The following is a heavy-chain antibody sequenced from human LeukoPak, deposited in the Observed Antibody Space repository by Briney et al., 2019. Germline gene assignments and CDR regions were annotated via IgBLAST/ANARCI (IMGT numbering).Heavy chain of an antibody. J-gene: IGHJ3*02. CDR2: IYSGGST. Sequence: PGGSLRLSCAASGFTVSSNYMSWVRQAPGKGLEWVSVIYSGGSTYYADSVKGRFTISRDNSKNTLYLQMNSLRAEDTAVYYCARDHSDKHSLRGDAFDIWGQGTMVTVSS. CDR3: ARDHSDKHSLRGDAFDI. V-gene: IGHV3-66*01. D-gene: IGHD1-26*01. CDR1: GFTVSSNY.